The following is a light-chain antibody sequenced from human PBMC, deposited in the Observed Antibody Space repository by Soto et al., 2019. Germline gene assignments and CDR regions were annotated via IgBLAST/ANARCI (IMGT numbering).Light chain of an antibody. CDR1: QSVDTY. CDR2: DAS. Sequence: EIMMTQSPATLSVSPGERATLSCRASQSVDTYLAWYQQKPGQAPRLLMYDASTRATGIPARFSGSWFGTEFTLSIYSLQSEDFAVYYCQQYRNWPPWTFGQGTKVEIK. CDR3: QQYRNWPPWT. V-gene: IGKV3-15*01. J-gene: IGKJ1*01.